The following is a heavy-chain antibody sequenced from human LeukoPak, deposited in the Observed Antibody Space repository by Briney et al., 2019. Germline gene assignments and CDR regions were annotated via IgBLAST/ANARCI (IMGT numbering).Heavy chain of an antibody. J-gene: IGHJ4*02. Sequence: ASVKVSCKASGYTFTGYYMHWVRQAPGQGLEWMGWINPNSGGTNYAQKFQGRVTMTRDTSISTAYMELSRLRSDDTAVYYCARDRYYYDGSGSYFYYWPQGTTVTV. CDR2: INPNSGGT. CDR3: ARDRYYYDGSGSYFYY. CDR1: GYTFTGYY. V-gene: IGHV1-2*02. D-gene: IGHD3-10*01.